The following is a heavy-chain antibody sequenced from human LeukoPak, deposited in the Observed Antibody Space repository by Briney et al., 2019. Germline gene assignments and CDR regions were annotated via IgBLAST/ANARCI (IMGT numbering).Heavy chain of an antibody. J-gene: IGHJ3*02. D-gene: IGHD4-23*01. CDR2: IVVGSGNT. CDR1: GFTFTSSA. Sequence: SVKVSCKASGFTFTSSAMQWVRQARGQRLEWIGWIVVGSGNTNYAQKFQERVTITRDMSTSTAYMELSSLGSEDTAVYYCAAGSYYGGFSYDAFDIWGQGTMVTVSS. CDR3: AAGSYYGGFSYDAFDI. V-gene: IGHV1-58*02.